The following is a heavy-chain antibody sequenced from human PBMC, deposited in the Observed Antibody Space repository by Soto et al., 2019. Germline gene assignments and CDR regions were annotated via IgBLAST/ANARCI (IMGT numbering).Heavy chain of an antibody. J-gene: IGHJ4*02. CDR3: ARNQITYYDNINGSLYYFEC. Sequence: QVQLQESGPGLVKPSQTLSLTCTVSGGSISNGGYYWTWIRQHPGKGLEWIGHIYYTGSTFYNPSLKGRATISIDTSQNQFSVKLTSVTTADTAVYYCARNQITYYDNINGSLYYFECWGQGTLVTVSS. D-gene: IGHD3-22*01. V-gene: IGHV4-31*03. CDR1: GGSISNGGYY. CDR2: IYYTGST.